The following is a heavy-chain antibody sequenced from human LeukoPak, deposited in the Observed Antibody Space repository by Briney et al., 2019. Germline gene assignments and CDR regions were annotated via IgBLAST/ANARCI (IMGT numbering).Heavy chain of an antibody. J-gene: IGHJ4*02. D-gene: IGHD6-13*01. CDR3: ARYGGSSWVIDN. Sequence: SETLSLTCTVSGGSISSDYWTWIRQPPTKGLEWIGYIYYNGATSYNPSLKSRVTMSVDTSKKHFSLKMTSVTAADTAVYYCARYGGSSWVIDNWGQGTLVTVSS. CDR2: IYYNGAT. V-gene: IGHV4-59*08. CDR1: GGSISSDY.